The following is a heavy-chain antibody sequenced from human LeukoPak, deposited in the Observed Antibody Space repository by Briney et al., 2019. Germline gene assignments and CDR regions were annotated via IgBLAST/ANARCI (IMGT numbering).Heavy chain of an antibody. CDR1: GLPFSIYW. CDR2: VNSDGSRT. J-gene: IGHJ4*02. D-gene: IGHD1-1*01. CDR3: AGGYGFDY. Sequence: TGGSLRLSCAASGLPFSIYWMHWVRQAPGKGLVWVSCVNSDGSRTIYADSVKGRFTISRDNAKNTLYLQMNTLRAEDTAVYYCAGGYGFDYWGQGTLVTVSS. V-gene: IGHV3-74*01.